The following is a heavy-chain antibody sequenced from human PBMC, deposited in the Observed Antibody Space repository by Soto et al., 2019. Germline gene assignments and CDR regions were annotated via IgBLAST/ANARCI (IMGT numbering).Heavy chain of an antibody. CDR1: GFTFSNYG. CDR2: ISYDGSNK. J-gene: IGHJ6*02. Sequence: QVQLVESGGGVVQPGRSLRLSCVVSGFTFSNYGMHWVRQAPGKGLEWVAVISYDGSNKYYADSVNGRFTISRDNSKNTLYLQMNSLRVEDTAVYYCAKDLVAWLNYYYYGMDVWGQGTTVTVSS. D-gene: IGHD6-6*01. V-gene: IGHV3-30*18. CDR3: AKDLVAWLNYYYYGMDV.